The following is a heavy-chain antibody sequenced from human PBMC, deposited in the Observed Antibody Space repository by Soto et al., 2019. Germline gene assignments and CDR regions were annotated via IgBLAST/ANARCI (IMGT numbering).Heavy chain of an antibody. Sequence: SGGSLRLSCAASGFPFRSFTMNWVRQAPGKGLEWVSTISSNSAYIYYTDALRGRFTISRDNAKNSLHLQMNSLRAEDTAVYYCTRDASRDSSARGWFDPWGPGTLVTVSS. J-gene: IGHJ5*02. V-gene: IGHV3-21*01. D-gene: IGHD6-13*01. CDR3: TRDASRDSSARGWFDP. CDR1: GFPFRSFT. CDR2: ISSNSAYI.